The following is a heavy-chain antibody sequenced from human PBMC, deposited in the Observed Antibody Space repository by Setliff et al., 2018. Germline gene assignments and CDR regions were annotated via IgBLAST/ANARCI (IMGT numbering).Heavy chain of an antibody. J-gene: IGHJ6*03. CDR1: GFTFRDYS. Sequence: GGSLRLSCATSGFTFRDYSLAWVRQAPGKGLEWVAHISYSSGSISYADSVKGRFAISRDNAKNSLYLQMNSLRAEDTAIYYCVRALAYYYMDVWGKGTTVTVSS. V-gene: IGHV3-48*01. CDR2: ISYSSGSI. CDR3: VRALAYYYMDV.